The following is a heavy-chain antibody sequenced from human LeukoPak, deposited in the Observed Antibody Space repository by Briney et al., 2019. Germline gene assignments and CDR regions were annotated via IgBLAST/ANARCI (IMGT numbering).Heavy chain of an antibody. CDR2: ISSDGYRT. D-gene: IGHD3-10*01. CDR3: AKGLGTGSVLARPLHY. Sequence: PGRSLRLSCAASGFPFSTYDMHWVRQAPDKGLQWVAVISSDGYRTDYPDSVGGRFTISRDNFKNTVDLQMISMTAEDTAMYFCAKGLGTGSVLARPLHYWGQGTLVTVSS. J-gene: IGHJ4*02. V-gene: IGHV3-30*18. CDR1: GFPFSTYD.